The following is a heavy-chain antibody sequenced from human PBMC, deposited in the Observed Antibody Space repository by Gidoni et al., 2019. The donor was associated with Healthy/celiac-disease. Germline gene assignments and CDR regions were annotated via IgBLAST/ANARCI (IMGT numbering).Heavy chain of an antibody. V-gene: IGHV4-39*07. J-gene: IGHJ3*02. CDR2: NYYSGST. CDR3: ARASVVVTSGAFDI. D-gene: IGHD3-22*01. Sequence: QLQLQESGPGLVKPSETLSLTCTVSGGSISSSSYYWGWIRQPPGKGLEWIGSNYYSGSTYYNPSLKSRVTISVDTSKNQFSLKLSSVTAADTAVYYCARASVVVTSGAFDIWGQGTMVTVSS. CDR1: GGSISSSSYY.